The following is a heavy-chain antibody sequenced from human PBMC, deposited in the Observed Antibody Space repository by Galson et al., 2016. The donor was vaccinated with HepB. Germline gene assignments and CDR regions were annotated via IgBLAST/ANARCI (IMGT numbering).Heavy chain of an antibody. J-gene: IGHJ1*01. D-gene: IGHD2-21*02. V-gene: IGHV4-39*01. CDR2: IFHIGST. Sequence: LSLTCTVSGGPISSNRYYWGWIRQPPGKGLEWTGSIFHIGSTYYNASLKSRATISVDTSKSQFSLKLRSLTATDTAVYYCARFGGDWGFWGQGNLVIVSS. CDR1: GGPISSNRYY. CDR3: ARFGGDWGF.